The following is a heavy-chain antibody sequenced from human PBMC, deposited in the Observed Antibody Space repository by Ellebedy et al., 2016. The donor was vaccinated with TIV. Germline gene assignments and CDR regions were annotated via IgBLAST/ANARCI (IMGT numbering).Heavy chain of an antibody. Sequence: AASVKVSCKASGYTFTGYYMHWARQAPGQGLEWMGWINPNSGGTNYAQKFQGWVTMTRDTSISTAYMELSRLRSDDTAVYYCARETAWVDTAMEGAYYYYGMDVWGQGTTVTVSS. CDR2: INPNSGGT. J-gene: IGHJ6*02. D-gene: IGHD5-18*01. V-gene: IGHV1-2*04. CDR1: GYTFTGYY. CDR3: ARETAWVDTAMEGAYYYYGMDV.